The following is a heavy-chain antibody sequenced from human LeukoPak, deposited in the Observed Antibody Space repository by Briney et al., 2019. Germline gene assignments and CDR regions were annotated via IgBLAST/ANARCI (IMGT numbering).Heavy chain of an antibody. CDR1: GGSFKGYY. J-gene: IGHJ3*02. CDR2: INHSGST. D-gene: IGHD3-10*01. V-gene: IGHV4-34*01. Sequence: PSVTLFLTCAVYGGSFKGYYWSWLRQPPGKGLEWIREINHSGSTNYNLSRKSRVTISVDTSKNHFSLKLSSVTAANTAVYYWARGGRRFGMRGAFDIWGQGTMVTVSS. CDR3: ARGGRRFGMRGAFDI.